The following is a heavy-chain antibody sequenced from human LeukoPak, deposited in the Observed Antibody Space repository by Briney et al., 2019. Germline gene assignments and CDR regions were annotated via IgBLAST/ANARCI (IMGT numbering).Heavy chain of an antibody. CDR2: IYSGGST. D-gene: IGHD3-22*01. J-gene: IGHJ4*02. Sequence: QPGGSLRLSCAASGFTVSSNYMSWVRQAPGKGLEWVSVIYSGGSTYYADSVKGRFTISRDNSKNTLYLQMNSLRAEDTAVYYCARSPGYYYDSSGYPYYLDYWGQGTLVTVSS. CDR1: GFTVSSNY. V-gene: IGHV3-53*01. CDR3: ARSPGYYYDSSGYPYYLDY.